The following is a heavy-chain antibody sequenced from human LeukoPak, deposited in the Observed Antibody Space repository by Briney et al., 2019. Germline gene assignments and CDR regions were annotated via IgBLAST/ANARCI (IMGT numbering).Heavy chain of an antibody. J-gene: IGHJ4*01. CDR1: AASISSTYHS. V-gene: IGHV4-39*01. CDR2: IYYAGNT. D-gene: IGHD3-3*01. CDR3: ARSPCDFWSNTCATFDY. Sequence: SETLSLTCTVSAASISSTYHSWGWIRQSPGRGLEWIGNIYYAGNTYYNPSLKSRLTMSVDTSKNQFSLRLSSVTAADTAVYYCARSPCDFWSNTCATFDYWGHGTLVTVSS.